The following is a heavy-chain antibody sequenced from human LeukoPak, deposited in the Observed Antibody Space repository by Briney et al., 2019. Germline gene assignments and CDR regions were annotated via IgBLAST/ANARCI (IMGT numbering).Heavy chain of an antibody. V-gene: IGHV3-13*01. CDR1: GFFFTDYA. Sequence: GGSLRFSCAASGFFFTDYAMHWVRQSTEKGLEWLSGIGSAGDTYHPDSVRGRFTISRDIAGNSLYLQMNSLGAGDTTVYYCARGGRGGNSWTIIDFWGQGALVTVSS. D-gene: IGHD6-13*01. CDR3: ARGGRGGNSWTIIDF. CDR2: IGSAGDT. J-gene: IGHJ4*02.